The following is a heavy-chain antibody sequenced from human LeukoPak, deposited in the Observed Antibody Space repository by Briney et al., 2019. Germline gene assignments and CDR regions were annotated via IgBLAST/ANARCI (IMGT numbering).Heavy chain of an antibody. D-gene: IGHD3-22*01. Sequence: PSETLSLTCTVSGGSISSYYWSWIRQPPGKGLEWIGYIYYSGSTNYNPSLKSRVTISINTSKNQFSLNLTSVTAADTAVYYCARGMYYYDGSGDYWGQGTPVTVSS. CDR2: IYYSGST. V-gene: IGHV4-59*08. J-gene: IGHJ4*02. CDR3: ARGMYYYDGSGDY. CDR1: GGSISSYY.